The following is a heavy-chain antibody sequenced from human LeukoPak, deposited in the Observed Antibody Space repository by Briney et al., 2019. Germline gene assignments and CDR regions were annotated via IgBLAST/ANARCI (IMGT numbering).Heavy chain of an antibody. CDR3: ARIGPGYCSSTSCQLGAPEDY. J-gene: IGHJ4*02. Sequence: ASVKVFCKASGYTFTSYAMHWVRQAPGQRLEWMGWINAGNGNTKYSQKFQGRVTITRDTSASTAYMELSSLRSEDTAVYYCARIGPGYCSSTSCQLGAPEDYWGQGTLVTVSS. D-gene: IGHD2-2*01. CDR1: GYTFTSYA. V-gene: IGHV1-3*01. CDR2: INAGNGNT.